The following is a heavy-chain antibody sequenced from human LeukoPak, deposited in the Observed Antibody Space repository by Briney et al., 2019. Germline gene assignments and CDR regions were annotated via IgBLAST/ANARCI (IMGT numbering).Heavy chain of an antibody. CDR1: GFTFSSFA. J-gene: IGHJ5*02. V-gene: IGHV3-23*01. D-gene: IGHD4-17*01. Sequence: GGSLRLSCAASGFTFSSFAMTWVRRAPGKGLEWVSSITGSHGRTYNTDSVKGRFTISRDNSQNTLYLQMNSLTAEDTAVYYCTKDPNGDYVGAFDPWGQGTLVTVSS. CDR3: TKDPNGDYVGAFDP. CDR2: ITGSHGRT.